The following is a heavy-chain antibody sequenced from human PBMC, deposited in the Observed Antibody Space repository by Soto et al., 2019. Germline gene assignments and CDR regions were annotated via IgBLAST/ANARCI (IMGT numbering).Heavy chain of an antibody. CDR2: IIPIFGTP. CDR1: GVTFSRQD. V-gene: IGHV1-69*13. CDR3: ARASPFGLLWFGELSG. J-gene: IGHJ4*02. D-gene: IGHD3-10*01. Sequence: GASVKVSCKASGVTFSRQDMRWVRQAPGQGLEWMGGIIPIFGTPQYAEKFQDRVTITADESTSTAYMELSSLTSEDTAVYYCARASPFGLLWFGELSGWGQGTLVTVSS.